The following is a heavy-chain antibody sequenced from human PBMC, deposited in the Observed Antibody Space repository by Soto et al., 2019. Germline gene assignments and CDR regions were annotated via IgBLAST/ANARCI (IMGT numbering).Heavy chain of an antibody. V-gene: IGHV1-69*13. CDR2: IIPIFGTA. CDR1: GGTFSSYA. CDR3: ARAQYYDSSGYYPYRSSEGYSYYYAMDV. D-gene: IGHD3-22*01. J-gene: IGHJ6*02. Sequence: ASVKVSCKASGGTFSSYAISWVRQAPGQGLEWMGGIIPIFGTANYAQKFQGRVTITADESTSTAYMELSSLRSEDTAVYYCARAQYYDSSGYYPYRSSEGYSYYYAMDVWGQGTTVTVSS.